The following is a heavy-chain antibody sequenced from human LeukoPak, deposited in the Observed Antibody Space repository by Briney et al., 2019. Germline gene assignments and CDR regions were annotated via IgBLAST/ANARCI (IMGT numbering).Heavy chain of an antibody. CDR1: GGSISSTTYY. D-gene: IGHD3-9*01. V-gene: IGHV4-39*01. Sequence: SETLSLTCSVSGGSISSTTYYWGWIRQPPGKGLEWIGSMSCIGSTYYNPSLKSRVTISVHMSKNHFSLKLSSVTAADTAVYYCARHRRHYDILTGYYAGHFDIWGQGTMVTVSS. CDR2: MSCIGST. J-gene: IGHJ3*02. CDR3: ARHRRHYDILTGYYAGHFDI.